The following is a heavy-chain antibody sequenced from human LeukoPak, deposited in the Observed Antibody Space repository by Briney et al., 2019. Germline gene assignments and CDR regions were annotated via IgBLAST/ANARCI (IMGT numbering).Heavy chain of an antibody. J-gene: IGHJ4*02. CDR3: ARLKQWLETLDY. Sequence: SQTLSLTCTVSGGSISSGDYYWSWIRQPPGKGLEWIGYIYYSGSTYYNPSLKSRVTMSVDTSKNQFSLKLSSVTAADTAVYYCARLKQWLETLDYWGQGTLVTVSS. D-gene: IGHD6-19*01. CDR1: GGSISSGDYY. V-gene: IGHV4-30-4*01. CDR2: IYYSGST.